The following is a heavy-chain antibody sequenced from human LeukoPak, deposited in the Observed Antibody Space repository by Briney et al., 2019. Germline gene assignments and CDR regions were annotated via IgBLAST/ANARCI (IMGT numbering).Heavy chain of an antibody. Sequence: SETLSLTCAVYGGSFSGYYWSWIRQPPGKGLEWIGEINHSGSTNYNPSLKSRVTISVDTSKNQFSLKLSSVTAADTAVCYCARGAYYYGSGSYYNLNYYYYMDVWGKGTTVTVSS. CDR2: INHSGST. D-gene: IGHD3-10*01. CDR1: GGSFSGYY. CDR3: ARGAYYYGSGSYYNLNYYYYMDV. V-gene: IGHV4-34*01. J-gene: IGHJ6*03.